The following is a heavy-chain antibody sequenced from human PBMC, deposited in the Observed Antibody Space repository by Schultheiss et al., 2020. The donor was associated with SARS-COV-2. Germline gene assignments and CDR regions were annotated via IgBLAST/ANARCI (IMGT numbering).Heavy chain of an antibody. CDR2: INPNSGGT. V-gene: IGHV1-2*02. CDR3: ARDSVSGVSAY. Sequence: ASVKVSCKASGYTFTSYGISWVRQAPGQGLEWMGWINPNSGGTNYAQKFQGRVTMTRDTSISTAYMELSRLRSDDTAVYYCARDSVSGVSAYWGQGTLVTVSS. CDR1: GYTFTSYG. J-gene: IGHJ4*02. D-gene: IGHD3-10*01.